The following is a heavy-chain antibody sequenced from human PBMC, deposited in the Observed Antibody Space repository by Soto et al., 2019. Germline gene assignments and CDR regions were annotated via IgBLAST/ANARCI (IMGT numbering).Heavy chain of an antibody. Sequence: GASVKVSCKASGGTFSSYAISWVRQAPGQGLEWMGGIIPIFGTANYAQKFQGRVTITADESTSTAYMELSSLRSEDTAVYYCARVYYYDSRAKGPFAFDICGQGPMVTV. CDR1: GGTFSSYA. CDR3: ARVYYYDSRAKGPFAFDI. V-gene: IGHV1-69*13. CDR2: IIPIFGTA. J-gene: IGHJ3*02. D-gene: IGHD3-22*01.